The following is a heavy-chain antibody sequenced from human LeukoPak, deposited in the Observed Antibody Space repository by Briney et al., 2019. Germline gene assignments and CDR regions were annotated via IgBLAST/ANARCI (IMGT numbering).Heavy chain of an antibody. D-gene: IGHD2-21*02. CDR2: ISAYNGNT. CDR1: GYTFTSYG. CDR3: ARHIVVVTASVAPTTFDI. J-gene: IGHJ3*02. V-gene: IGHV1-18*03. Sequence: ASVKVSCKASGYTFTSYGITWVRQAPGQGLEWMGWISAYNGNTHYAQKFQGRVTITADKSTSTAYMELSSLRSEDMAVYYCARHIVVVTASVAPTTFDIWGQGTMVTVSS.